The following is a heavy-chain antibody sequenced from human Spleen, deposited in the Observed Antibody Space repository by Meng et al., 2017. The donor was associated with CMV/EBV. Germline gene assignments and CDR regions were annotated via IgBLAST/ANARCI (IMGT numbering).Heavy chain of an antibody. J-gene: IGHJ6*02. V-gene: IGHV3-74*01. CDR2: INSDGSST. Sequence: GGSLRLSCAASGFTVSSNYMSWVRQAPGKGLVWVSRINSDGSSTSYADSVKGRFTISRDNSKNTLYLQMNSLRTEDTAVYYCATVISSYSSTWEYNLYYDYYGMDDWGQGTTVTVSS. CDR1: GFTVSSNY. CDR3: ATVISSYSSTWEYNLYYDYYGMDD. D-gene: IGHD6-13*01.